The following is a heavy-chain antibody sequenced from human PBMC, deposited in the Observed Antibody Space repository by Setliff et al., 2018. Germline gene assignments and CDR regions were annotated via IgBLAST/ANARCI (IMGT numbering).Heavy chain of an antibody. CDR3: ARDLGSGSYYYYYGMDV. CDR1: GGSISSSSYY. D-gene: IGHD1-26*01. J-gene: IGHJ6*02. Sequence: PSETLSLTCTVSGGSISSSSYYWGWIRQPPGKGLEWVGNIGHTGSINYNPSLKSRLTISRDTSKNQVSLKLSSVTAADTAVYYCARDLGSGSYYYYYGMDVWGQGTTVTVSS. V-gene: IGHV4-39*02. CDR2: IGHTGSI.